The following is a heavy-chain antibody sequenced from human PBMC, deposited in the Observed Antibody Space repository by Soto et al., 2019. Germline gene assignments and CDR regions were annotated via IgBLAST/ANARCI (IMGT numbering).Heavy chain of an antibody. D-gene: IGHD3-3*01. V-gene: IGHV4-39*01. CDR2: IYYSGST. CDR3: ARLSFGVVASGEGTIWFDP. CDR1: GGSISSSSYY. J-gene: IGHJ5*02. Sequence: QLQLQESGPGLVKPSETLSLTCTVSGGSISSSSYYWGWIRQPPGKGLEWIGSIYYSGSTYYNPSLKSRVTISVDTSKNQFSLKLSSVTAADTAVYYCARLSFGVVASGEGTIWFDPWGQGTLVTVSS.